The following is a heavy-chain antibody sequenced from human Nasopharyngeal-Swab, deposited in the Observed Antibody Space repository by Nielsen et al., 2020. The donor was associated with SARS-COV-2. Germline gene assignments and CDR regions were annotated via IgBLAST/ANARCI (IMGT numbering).Heavy chain of an antibody. CDR3: ARGGGLTIFGVVTTYYFDY. V-gene: IGHV1-46*01. CDR2: INPNGDGT. CDR1: GYTFSIYY. J-gene: IGHJ4*02. Sequence: ASVKVSCKASGYTFSIYYMHWVRQALGQGLEWMGIINPNGDGTMYAQKFQGRVTMTRDTSTSTVYMELSSLRSEDTAVYYCARGGGLTIFGVVTTYYFDYWGQGTLVTVPS. D-gene: IGHD3-3*01.